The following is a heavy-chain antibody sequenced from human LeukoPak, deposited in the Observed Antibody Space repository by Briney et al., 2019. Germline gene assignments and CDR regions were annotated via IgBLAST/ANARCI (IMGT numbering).Heavy chain of an antibody. J-gene: IGHJ6*02. Sequence: SETLSLTCTVSGGSISSSSYYWGWIRQPPGKGLEWIGSIYYSGSTYYNPSLKSRVTISVDTSKNQFSLKLSSVTAADTAVYYCARDSPDDLRYFDWLGPYGMDVWGQGTTVTVSS. CDR1: GGSISSSSYY. V-gene: IGHV4-39*07. CDR2: IYYSGST. CDR3: ARDSPDDLRYFDWLGPYGMDV. D-gene: IGHD3-9*01.